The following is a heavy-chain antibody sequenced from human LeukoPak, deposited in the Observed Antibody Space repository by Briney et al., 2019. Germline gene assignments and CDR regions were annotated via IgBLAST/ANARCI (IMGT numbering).Heavy chain of an antibody. V-gene: IGHV1-69*05. D-gene: IGHD2-2*01. Sequence: SVKVSCKASGGTFSSYAISWVRQAPGQGLEWMGGIVPIFGTANYAQKFQGRVTITTDESTSTAYMELSGLRSEDTAVYYCARGARGWDIVVVPAAMGAFDIWGQGTMVTVSS. CDR1: GGTFSSYA. CDR3: ARGARGWDIVVVPAAMGAFDI. J-gene: IGHJ3*02. CDR2: IVPIFGTA.